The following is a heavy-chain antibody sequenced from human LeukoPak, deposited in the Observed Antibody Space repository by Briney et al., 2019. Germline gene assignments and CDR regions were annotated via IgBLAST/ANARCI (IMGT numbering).Heavy chain of an antibody. Sequence: SETLSLTCAVYGGSFSGYYWSWIRQPPGKGLEWIGEINHSGSTNYNPSLKSRVTISVDTSKNQFSLKLSSVTAADTAVYYCASFGEIGAFDIWGQGTMVTVSS. V-gene: IGHV4-34*01. CDR2: INHSGST. CDR1: GGSFSGYY. D-gene: IGHD3-16*01. CDR3: ASFGEIGAFDI. J-gene: IGHJ3*02.